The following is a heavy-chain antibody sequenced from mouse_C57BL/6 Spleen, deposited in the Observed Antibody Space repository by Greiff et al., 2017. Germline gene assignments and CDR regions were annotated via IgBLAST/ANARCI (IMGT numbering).Heavy chain of an antibody. J-gene: IGHJ4*01. CDR3: ARKAGIAMDY. CDR2: INPGSGGT. V-gene: IGHV1-54*01. D-gene: IGHD4-1*01. Sequence: VHLVESGAELVRPGTSVKVSCKASGYAFTNYLIEWVKQRPGQGLEWIGVINPGSGGTNYNEKFKGKATLTADKSSSTAYMQLSSLTSEDSAVYFCARKAGIAMDYWGQGTSVTVSS. CDR1: GYAFTNYL.